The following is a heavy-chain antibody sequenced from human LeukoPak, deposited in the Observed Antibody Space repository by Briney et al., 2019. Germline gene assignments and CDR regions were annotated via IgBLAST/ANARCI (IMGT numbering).Heavy chain of an antibody. CDR2: ISSSSSYI. J-gene: IGHJ4*02. CDR1: GFSLSTYW. CDR3: ARDYDSRGPPLDY. Sequence: GGSLRLSCAASGFSLSTYWMSWVRQAPGKGLEWVSSISSSSSYIYYADSVKGRFTISRDNAKNSLYLQMNSLRAEDTAVYYCARDYDSRGPPLDYWGQGTLVTVSS. D-gene: IGHD3-22*01. V-gene: IGHV3-21*01.